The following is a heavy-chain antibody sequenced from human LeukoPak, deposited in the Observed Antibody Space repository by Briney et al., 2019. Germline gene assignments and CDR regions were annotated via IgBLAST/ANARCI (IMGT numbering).Heavy chain of an antibody. V-gene: IGHV3-30*02. Sequence: PGGSLRLSCAASGFTFSSYGMHWVRQAPGKGLEWVAFIRYDGSNKYYAGSVKGRFTISRDNSKNTLYLQMNSLRAEDTAVYFCAKYFYDSSGYPIHDAFDIWGQGTMVTVSS. CDR1: GFTFSSYG. CDR3: AKYFYDSSGYPIHDAFDI. J-gene: IGHJ3*02. CDR2: IRYDGSNK. D-gene: IGHD3-22*01.